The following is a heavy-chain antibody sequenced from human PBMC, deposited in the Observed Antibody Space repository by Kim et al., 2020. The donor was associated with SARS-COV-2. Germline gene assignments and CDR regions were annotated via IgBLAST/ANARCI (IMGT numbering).Heavy chain of an antibody. D-gene: IGHD6-19*01. CDR1: GGSISSSSYY. CDR2: IYYSGST. J-gene: IGHJ5*02. V-gene: IGHV4-39*01. Sequence: SETLSLTCTVSGGSISSSSYYWGWIRQPPGKGLEWIGSIYYSGSTYYNPSLKSRVTISVDTSKNQFSLKLSSVTAADTAVYYCARHLNEHSSGWYGWYNWFDPWGQGTLVTVSS. CDR3: ARHLNEHSSGWYGWYNWFDP.